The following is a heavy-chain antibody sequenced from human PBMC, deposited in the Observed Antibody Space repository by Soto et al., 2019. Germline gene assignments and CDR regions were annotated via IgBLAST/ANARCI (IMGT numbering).Heavy chain of an antibody. CDR2: IYDGDSS. Sequence: SETLSLTCTVSGGSISGFYWSWIRQSPGKGLEWLGYIYDGDSSNYNPSLDSRVIISVDTSKHQFYLRLSSVTAADTAVYYCARRWGPTFDFWGQGTLVT. D-gene: IGHD1-26*01. V-gene: IGHV4-59*01. CDR3: ARRWGPTFDF. J-gene: IGHJ4*02. CDR1: GGSISGFY.